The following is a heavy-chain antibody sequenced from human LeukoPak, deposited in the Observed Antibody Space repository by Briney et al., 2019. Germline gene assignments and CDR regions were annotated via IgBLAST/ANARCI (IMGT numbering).Heavy chain of an antibody. CDR2: ISYDGRNE. CDR1: GFTFTSYA. CDR3: ATGRGEWNTPMVRGYYYYGMDV. D-gene: IGHD3-10*01. Sequence: PGGSLRLSCAASGFTFTSYAMHWVRQAPGKGLEWVAVISYDGRNESYADSVEGRFTISRDNSKNTLYLQMNSLRSEDTAVYYCATGRGEWNTPMVRGYYYYGMDVWGQGTTVTVSS. J-gene: IGHJ6*02. V-gene: IGHV3-30*04.